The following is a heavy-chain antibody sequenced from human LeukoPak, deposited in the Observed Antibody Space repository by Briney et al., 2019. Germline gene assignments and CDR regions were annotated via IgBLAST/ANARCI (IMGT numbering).Heavy chain of an antibody. D-gene: IGHD1-7*01. V-gene: IGHV4-59*01. J-gene: IGHJ4*02. CDR1: GGSISIYY. Sequence: SETLSLTCTVSGGSISIYYWSWVRQPPGRGLEWIGYIYNSGSTTYNPSLKSRATISVDTSKNQFSLKLTSMTAADTAFYYCVRDRELHYWGQGILVTVSS. CDR3: VRDRELHY. CDR2: IYNSGST.